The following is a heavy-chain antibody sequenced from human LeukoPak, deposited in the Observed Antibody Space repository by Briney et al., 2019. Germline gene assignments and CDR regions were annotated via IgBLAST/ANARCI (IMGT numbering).Heavy chain of an antibody. Sequence: ASVKISCKVSGYTFTDYYMHWVPQAPGKRLEWMGLVYPEDGETIYAEKFQGRVTITADTSTDTAYMELSSLRSEDTAVYYCATWGRRLVQKDYWGQGTLVTVSS. CDR1: GYTFTDYY. CDR2: VYPEDGET. D-gene: IGHD6-19*01. J-gene: IGHJ4*02. CDR3: ATWGRRLVQKDY. V-gene: IGHV1-69-2*01.